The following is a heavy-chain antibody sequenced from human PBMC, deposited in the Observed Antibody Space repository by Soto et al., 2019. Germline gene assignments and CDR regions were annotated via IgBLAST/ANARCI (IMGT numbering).Heavy chain of an antibody. D-gene: IGHD2-21*02. CDR1: GDTFTNYY. Sequence: QVQLMQSGAEVKKPGASVKVSCKASGDTFTNYYIHWVRQAPGQGLEWMGTVNPSGGHTTYSQNFLGRVTMTRDTSTSTLYMELTSLTSDDTAVYYCARGGHVVVVTAAFDHWGQGTLVTVSS. V-gene: IGHV1-46*01. J-gene: IGHJ4*02. CDR2: VNPSGGHT. CDR3: ARGGHVVVVTAAFDH.